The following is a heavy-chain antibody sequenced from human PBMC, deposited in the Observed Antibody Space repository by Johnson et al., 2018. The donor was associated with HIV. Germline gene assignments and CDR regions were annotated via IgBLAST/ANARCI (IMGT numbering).Heavy chain of an antibody. D-gene: IGHD3-22*01. V-gene: IGHV3-72*01. Sequence: QLVESGGGLVQPGGSLRLSCAGSGFTFSDHYIDWVRQAPGKGLEWVGRTKYNANSDTPEYAASLKGRFTISRDDSKNSLYLQRNSLKTEDTAVYYCVRDSSGYSGFDIWGQGTMVTVSS. CDR3: VRDSSGYSGFDI. J-gene: IGHJ3*02. CDR1: GFTFSDHY. CDR2: TKYNANSDTP.